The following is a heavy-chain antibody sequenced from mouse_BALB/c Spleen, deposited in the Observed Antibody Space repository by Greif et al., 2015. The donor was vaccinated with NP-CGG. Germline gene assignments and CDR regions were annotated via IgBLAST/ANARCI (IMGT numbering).Heavy chain of an antibody. Sequence: LQQSGGGLVKPGGSLKLSCAASGFTFSSYAMSWVRQTPEKRLEWVASISSGGSTYYPDSVKGRFTISRDNARNILYLQMSSLRSEDTAMYYCARGKPLVTAAFDYWGQGTTLTVSS. CDR1: GFTFSSYA. D-gene: IGHD1-2*01. J-gene: IGHJ2*01. CDR2: ISSGGST. V-gene: IGHV5-6-5*01. CDR3: ARGKPLVTAAFDY.